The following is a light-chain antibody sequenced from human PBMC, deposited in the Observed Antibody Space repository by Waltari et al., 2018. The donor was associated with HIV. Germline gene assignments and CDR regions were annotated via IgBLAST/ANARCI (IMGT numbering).Light chain of an antibody. V-gene: IGKV3-11*01. J-gene: IGKJ5*01. Sequence: EIVLTQSPATLSLSPGERATLPCRASQSVSSYLAWYQQKPGQAPRLLIYDASNRATGIPARFSGSGSGTDFTLTISSLEPEDFAVYYCQQRSNWPSPFGQGTRLEIK. CDR2: DAS. CDR3: QQRSNWPSP. CDR1: QSVSSY.